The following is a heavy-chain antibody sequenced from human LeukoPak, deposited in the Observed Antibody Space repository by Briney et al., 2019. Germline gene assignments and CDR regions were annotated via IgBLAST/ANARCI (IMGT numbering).Heavy chain of an antibody. J-gene: IGHJ3*02. CDR3: ARDRPYDILTGYDAFDI. Sequence: SETLSLTCTVSGGSISSYYWSWIRQPPGKGLEWIGYICYSGSTNYNPSLKSRVTISVDTSKNQFSLKLSSVTAADTAVYYCARDRPYDILTGYDAFDIWGQGTMVTVSS. V-gene: IGHV4-59*01. D-gene: IGHD3-9*01. CDR2: ICYSGST. CDR1: GGSISSYY.